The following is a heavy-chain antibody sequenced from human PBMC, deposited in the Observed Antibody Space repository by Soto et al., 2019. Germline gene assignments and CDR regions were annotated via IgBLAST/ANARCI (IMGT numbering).Heavy chain of an antibody. Sequence: ASVKVSCKASGYTFTSFYMHWLRQAPGQGPEWMGVINLRGGSATYAQKFQGRVAMTMDTSTSTAYMELSSLRSEDTAVYYCARESHSYSGMDLWGQGTKVTVSS. CDR1: GYTFTSFY. CDR3: ARESHSYSGMDL. CDR2: INLRGGSA. V-gene: IGHV1-46*01. J-gene: IGHJ6*02.